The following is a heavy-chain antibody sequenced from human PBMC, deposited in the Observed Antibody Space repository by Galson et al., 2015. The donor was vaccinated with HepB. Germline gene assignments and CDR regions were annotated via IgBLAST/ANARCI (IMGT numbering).Heavy chain of an antibody. CDR3: IRMGNIAGYSSS. J-gene: IGHJ4*02. CDR1: GFTFSGSA. V-gene: IGHV3-73*01. Sequence: SLRLSCATSGFTFSGSAIHWVRQASGRGLEWVGRIGTKADSYPTAYTASVKGRFTISRDDSRNTAYLHMSRLKTEDTAVYYCIRMGNIAGYSSSWGQGALVTVS. CDR2: IGTKADSYPT. D-gene: IGHD6-13*01.